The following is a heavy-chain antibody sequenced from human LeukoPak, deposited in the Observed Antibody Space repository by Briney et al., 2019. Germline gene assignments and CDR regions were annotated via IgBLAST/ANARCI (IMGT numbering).Heavy chain of an antibody. J-gene: IGHJ4*02. CDR2: ISGSGGST. CDR3: ARAWAYPQFYFDY. CDR1: GFTFSSYA. D-gene: IGHD3-16*01. V-gene: IGHV3-23*01. Sequence: PGGSLRLSCAASGFTFSSYAMSWVRQAPGKGLEWVSAISGSGGSTYYADSVKGRFTISRDNSKNTLYLQMNSLRAEDTAVYYCARAWAYPQFYFDYWGQGTLVTVSS.